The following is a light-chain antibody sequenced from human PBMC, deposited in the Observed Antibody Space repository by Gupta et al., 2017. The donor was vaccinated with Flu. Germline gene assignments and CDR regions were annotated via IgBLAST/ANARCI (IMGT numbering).Light chain of an antibody. J-gene: IGKJ1*01. CDR3: QNHLSDSRT. V-gene: IGKV1-5*03. Sequence: QMPNSPSPLSASVGDRVTITCRASQSINNWLAWYQQRPGKAPKLLSYRASNLACGVPSRFSGSESGTQFTLTISSLQPDDFATYYCQNHLSDSRTFGQWTKVELK. CDR1: QSINNW. CDR2: RAS.